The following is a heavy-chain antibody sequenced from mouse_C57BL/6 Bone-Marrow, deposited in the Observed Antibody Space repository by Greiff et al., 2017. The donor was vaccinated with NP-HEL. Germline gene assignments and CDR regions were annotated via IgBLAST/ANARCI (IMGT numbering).Heavy chain of an antibody. CDR3: ARGTRGY. CDR1: GYAFSSSW. CDR2: IYPGDGDT. Sequence: VQRVESGPELVKPGASVKISCKASGYAFSSSWMNWVKQRPGKGLEWIGRIYPGDGDTNYNGKFKGKATLTADKSSSTAYMQLSSLTSEDSAVYFCARGTRGYWGQGTTLTVSS. J-gene: IGHJ2*01. D-gene: IGHD3-3*01. V-gene: IGHV1-82*01.